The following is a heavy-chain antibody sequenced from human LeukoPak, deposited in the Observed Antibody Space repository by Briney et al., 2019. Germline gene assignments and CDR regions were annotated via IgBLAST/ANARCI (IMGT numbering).Heavy chain of an antibody. Sequence: GGSLRLSCAVSGFTFSSYALSWVRQAPGRGLEWVSAISGSGDSTYYADSVKGRFTISRDNSKNTLYLQMNSLRAEDTALYYCAKENPHNDYWGQGTLVTVSS. CDR3: AKENPHNDY. CDR2: ISGSGDST. J-gene: IGHJ4*02. CDR1: GFTFSSYA. V-gene: IGHV3-23*01.